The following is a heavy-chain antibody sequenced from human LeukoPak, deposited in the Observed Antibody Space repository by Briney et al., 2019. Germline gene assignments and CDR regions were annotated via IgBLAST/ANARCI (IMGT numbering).Heavy chain of an antibody. Sequence: ASVKVSCKASGYTFTGYYIHWVRQAPGQGLEWMGWINPNSGGTNYAQKFQGRVTMTRDTSISTAYMELSRLRSDDTAVYYCTTPQGTVRRPFGMDVWGQGTTVTVSS. D-gene: IGHD4-17*01. J-gene: IGHJ6*02. CDR2: INPNSGGT. CDR1: GYTFTGYY. V-gene: IGHV1-2*02. CDR3: TTPQGTVRRPFGMDV.